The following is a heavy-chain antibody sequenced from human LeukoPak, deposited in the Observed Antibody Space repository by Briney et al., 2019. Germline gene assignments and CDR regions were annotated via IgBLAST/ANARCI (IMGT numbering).Heavy chain of an antibody. J-gene: IGHJ4*02. CDR3: AILYSSSWYVGY. CDR2: ISGSGGST. Sequence: GGSLRLSCAASGFTFSSYAMSWVRQAPGKGLEWVSGISGSGGSTYYADSVKGRFTITRDNSKDTLYLQMYSLRAEDTAVYYCAILYSSSWYVGYWGQGTLVTVSS. D-gene: IGHD6-13*01. V-gene: IGHV3-23*01. CDR1: GFTFSSYA.